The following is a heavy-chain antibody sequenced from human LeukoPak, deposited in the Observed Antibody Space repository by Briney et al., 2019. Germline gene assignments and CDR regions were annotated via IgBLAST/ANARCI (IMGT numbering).Heavy chain of an antibody. CDR3: AREYYDSSGYYFDY. CDR1: GYTFTSYG. Sequence: ASVKVSCKASGYTFTSYGISWVRQAPGQGLEWMGWISAYNGNTNYAQKLQGRVTMATDTSTSTAYMELRSLRSDDTAVYYCAREYYDSSGYYFDYWGQGTLVTVSS. J-gene: IGHJ4*02. V-gene: IGHV1-18*01. CDR2: ISAYNGNT. D-gene: IGHD3-22*01.